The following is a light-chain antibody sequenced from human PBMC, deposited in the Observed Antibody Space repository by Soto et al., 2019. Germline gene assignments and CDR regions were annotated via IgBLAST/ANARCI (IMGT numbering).Light chain of an antibody. CDR2: GAS. CDR3: QQYEAVVT. J-gene: IGKJ1*01. V-gene: IGKV3-20*01. Sequence: EIVLTQSPGTLSLSPGQRATLSCRASQNVNNYLAWYQHKPGQAPRLLIYGASSRATGIPDRFSGSGSGTDFTLTISRLEPEDVAVYYCQQYEAVVTFGQGTKVDIK. CDR1: QNVNNY.